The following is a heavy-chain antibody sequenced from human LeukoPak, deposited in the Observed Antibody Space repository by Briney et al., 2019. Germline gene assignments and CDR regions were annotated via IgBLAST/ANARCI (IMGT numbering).Heavy chain of an antibody. D-gene: IGHD6-25*01. Sequence: SETLSLTCTVSGYSISSGYYWGWIRQPPGKGLEWIGSIYHSGSTYYNPSLKSRVTISVDTSKNQFSLKLSSVTAADTAVYYCARDLIAAYYYYGMDVWGQGTTVTVSS. CDR2: IYHSGST. J-gene: IGHJ6*02. CDR1: GYSISSGYY. CDR3: ARDLIAAYYYYGMDV. V-gene: IGHV4-38-2*02.